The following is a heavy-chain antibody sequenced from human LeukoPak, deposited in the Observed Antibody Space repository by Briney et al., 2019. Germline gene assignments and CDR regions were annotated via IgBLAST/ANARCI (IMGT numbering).Heavy chain of an antibody. CDR1: GGSISSYY. J-gene: IGHJ5*02. D-gene: IGHD2-2*01. CDR3: AGSPRGYCSSTSCYGFWFDP. Sequence: SETLSLTCTASGGSISSYYWSWIRQPPGKGLEWIGYIYYSGSTNYNPSLKSRVTISVDTSKNQFSLKLSSVTAADTAVYYCAGSPRGYCSSTSCYGFWFDPWGQGTLVTVSS. CDR2: IYYSGST. V-gene: IGHV4-59*01.